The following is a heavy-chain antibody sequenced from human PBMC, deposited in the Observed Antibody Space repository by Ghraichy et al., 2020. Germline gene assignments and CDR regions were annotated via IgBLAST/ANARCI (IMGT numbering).Heavy chain of an antibody. D-gene: IGHD1-14*01. CDR3: AREGSLAVTGNWFDP. J-gene: IGHJ5*02. CDR1: GGSISSYF. Sequence: SETLSLTCTVSGGSISSYFWSWIRQPAGKGLEWIGRIYSSGSTNYNPSLKSRVTMSVDTSKNQFSLKLTSVTAADTAVYYCAREGSLAVTGNWFDPWGQGTLVTVSS. V-gene: IGHV4-4*07. CDR2: IYSSGST.